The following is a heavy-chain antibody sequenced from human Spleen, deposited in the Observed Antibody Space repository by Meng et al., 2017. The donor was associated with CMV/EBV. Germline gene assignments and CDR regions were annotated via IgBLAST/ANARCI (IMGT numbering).Heavy chain of an antibody. CDR2: INPSGGST. D-gene: IGHD2-8*02. V-gene: IGHV1-46*01. Sequence: CKASGYTFTSYDMHWVRQAPGQGLEWMGIINPSGGSTSYAQKFQGRVTMTRDTSTSTVYMELSSLRSEDTAVYYCARDYQRGGVSNYWGQGTLVTVSS. J-gene: IGHJ4*02. CDR3: ARDYQRGGVSNY. CDR1: GYTFTSYD.